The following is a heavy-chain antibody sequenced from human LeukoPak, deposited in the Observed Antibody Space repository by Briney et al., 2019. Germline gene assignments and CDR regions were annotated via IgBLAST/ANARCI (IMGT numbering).Heavy chain of an antibody. CDR2: IYHSGST. CDR3: ARGRSIQLWSFDY. J-gene: IGHJ4*02. V-gene: IGHV4-39*07. Sequence: SETLSLTCTVSGGSISSSSYYWGWIRQPPGKGLEWIGSIYHSGSTYYNPSLKSRVTISVDTSKNQFSLKLSFVTAADTAVYYCARGRSIQLWSFDYWGQGTLVTVSS. D-gene: IGHD5-18*01. CDR1: GGSISSSSYY.